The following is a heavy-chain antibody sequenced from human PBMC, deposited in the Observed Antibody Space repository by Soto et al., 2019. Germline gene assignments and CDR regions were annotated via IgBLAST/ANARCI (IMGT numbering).Heavy chain of an antibody. CDR3: ARYYDFWSGYFDY. D-gene: IGHD3-3*01. CDR1: GFTFSSYG. J-gene: IGHJ4*02. CDR2: IWYDGSNK. Sequence: QVQLVESGGGVVQPGRSLRLSCAASGFTFSSYGMHWVRQAPGKGLEWVAVIWYDGSNKYYADSVKGRFTISRDNSKNTLYLQMNSLRAEDTAVYYCARYYDFWSGYFDYWGQGTLVTVSS. V-gene: IGHV3-33*01.